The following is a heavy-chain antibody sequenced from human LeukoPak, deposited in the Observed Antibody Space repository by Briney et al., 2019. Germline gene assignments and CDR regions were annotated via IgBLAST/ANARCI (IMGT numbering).Heavy chain of an antibody. CDR2: IYYSGST. J-gene: IGHJ4*02. D-gene: IGHD3-3*01. Sequence: PSETLSLTCTVSGGSISCYYWSWIRQPPGKGLEWIGYIYYSGSTNYNPSLKSRVTISVDTSKNQFSLKLTSVTAADTAVYYCARVRILGVVIFDYWGQGTLVTVSS. V-gene: IGHV4-59*01. CDR1: GGSISCYY. CDR3: ARVRILGVVIFDY.